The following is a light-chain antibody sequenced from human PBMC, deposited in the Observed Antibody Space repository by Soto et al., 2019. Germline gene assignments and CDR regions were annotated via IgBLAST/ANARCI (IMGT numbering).Light chain of an antibody. V-gene: IGKV3-20*01. J-gene: IGKJ4*01. CDR2: DAS. CDR1: QSVRSNY. Sequence: EIVLTQSPGTLSLSPGERATLSCRASQSVRSNYLAWYQQKPGQAPRFLIYDASSSATGIPDRFSGSWSGTDFTLTISRLEPEDFAVYYCHQYGSSPLAFGGGTKVEIK. CDR3: HQYGSSPLA.